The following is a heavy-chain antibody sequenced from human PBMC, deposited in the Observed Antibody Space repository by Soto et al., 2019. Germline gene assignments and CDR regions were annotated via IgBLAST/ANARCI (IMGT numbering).Heavy chain of an antibody. Sequence: GESLKISCKGSGYSFPTHWIGWVRQMPGKGLEWMGIIYPGDSDTRYSPSFQGQVTISVDKSINTAYLQWSTLKASDTAMYYCARGEPVGTTTGLFDYWGQGTLVTVSS. D-gene: IGHD1-26*01. CDR2: IYPGDSDT. CDR3: ARGEPVGTTTGLFDY. J-gene: IGHJ4*02. V-gene: IGHV5-51*03. CDR1: GYSFPTHW.